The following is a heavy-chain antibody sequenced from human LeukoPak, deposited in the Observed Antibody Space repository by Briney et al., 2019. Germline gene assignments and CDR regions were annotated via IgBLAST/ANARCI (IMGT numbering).Heavy chain of an antibody. CDR3: ARESSFLVPAATWAGVTYNWFDP. D-gene: IGHD2-2*01. CDR1: GGTFSSYA. J-gene: IGHJ5*02. Sequence: ASVKVSCKASGGTFSSYAISWVRQAPGQGLEWMGGIIPIFGTANYAQKLQGRVTITADESTSTAYMELSSVRSEDTAVYYCARESSFLVPAATWAGVTYNWFDPWGQGTLVTVSS. V-gene: IGHV1-69*13. CDR2: IIPIFGTA.